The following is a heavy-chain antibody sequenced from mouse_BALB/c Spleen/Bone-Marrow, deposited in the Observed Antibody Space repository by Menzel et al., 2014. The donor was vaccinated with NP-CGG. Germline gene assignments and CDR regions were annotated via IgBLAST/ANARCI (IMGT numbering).Heavy chain of an antibody. V-gene: IGHV5-6-2*01. CDR3: ARHGSSYAMGY. J-gene: IGHJ4*01. Sequence: EVQRVESGGGLVKLGGSLKLSCAASGFTFSSYYMSWVRQTPEKRLELVAAINSNGGSTYYPDTVKGRFTISRDNARNTLYLQMSSLKSEDTALYYCARHGSSYAMGYWGQGTSVTVSS. CDR2: INSNGGST. CDR1: GFTFSSYY. D-gene: IGHD1-1*01.